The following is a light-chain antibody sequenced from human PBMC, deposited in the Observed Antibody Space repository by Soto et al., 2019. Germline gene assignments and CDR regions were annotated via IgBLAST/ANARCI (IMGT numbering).Light chain of an antibody. CDR1: QSVRTN. CDR3: QQFDDSVT. Sequence: EVMMTQFPDTVSVTAGETVTLSCGASQSVRTNLAWYQQRPGQAPRLLIHYASTRASDIPARFSGSGSGTDFTLTISRLEPEDSAVYYCQQFDDSVTFGQGTRREI. J-gene: IGKJ5*01. CDR2: YAS. V-gene: IGKV3D-15*01.